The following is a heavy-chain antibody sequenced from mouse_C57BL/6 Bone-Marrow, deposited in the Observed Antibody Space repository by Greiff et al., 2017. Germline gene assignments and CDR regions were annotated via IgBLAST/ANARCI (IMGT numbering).Heavy chain of an antibody. D-gene: IGHD1-2*01. CDR1: GFTFSDAW. CDR2: IRNKANNHAT. J-gene: IGHJ3*01. CDR3: LYYGPAWFAY. Sequence: EVMLVESGGGLVQPGGSMKLSCAASGFTFSDAWMDWVRQSPEKGLEWVAEIRNKANNHATYYAESVKGRFTISREDSKSSVYLQMNSLRAEDTGIYYCLYYGPAWFAYWGQGTLVTVSA. V-gene: IGHV6-6*01.